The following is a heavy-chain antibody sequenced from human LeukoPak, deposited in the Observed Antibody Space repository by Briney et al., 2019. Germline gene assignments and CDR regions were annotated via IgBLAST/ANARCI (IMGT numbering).Heavy chain of an antibody. CDR1: GFTFSSYG. Sequence: GGSLRLSCAASGFTFSSYGMPWVRQAPGKGLEWVAVISYDGSSKYYADSVKGRFTISRDNSKNTLNLQMNSLRAEDTAVYYCVKEGSDTMVRGVIITSWFDPWGQGTLVTVSS. CDR3: VKEGSDTMVRGVIITSWFDP. D-gene: IGHD3-10*01. J-gene: IGHJ5*02. V-gene: IGHV3-30*18. CDR2: ISYDGSSK.